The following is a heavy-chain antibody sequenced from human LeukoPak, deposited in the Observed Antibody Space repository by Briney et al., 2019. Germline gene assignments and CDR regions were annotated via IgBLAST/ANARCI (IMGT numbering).Heavy chain of an antibody. D-gene: IGHD3-16*02. CDR3: ARGYYDYVWGSYRYNLDAFDI. Sequence: PSETLSLTCAVYGGSFSGYYWSWIRQPPGKGLEWIGYIYYSGSTNYNPSLKSRVTISVDTSKNQFSLKLSSVTAADTAVYYCARGYYDYVWGSYRYNLDAFDIWGQGTMVTVSS. CDR2: IYYSGST. V-gene: IGHV4-59*08. J-gene: IGHJ3*02. CDR1: GGSFSGYY.